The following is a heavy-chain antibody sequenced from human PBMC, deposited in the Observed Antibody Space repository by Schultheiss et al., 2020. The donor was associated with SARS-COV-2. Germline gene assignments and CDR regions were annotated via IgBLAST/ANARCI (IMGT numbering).Heavy chain of an antibody. J-gene: IGHJ4*02. CDR2: ISYDGSNK. CDR1: GFTFSSYA. V-gene: IGHV3-30-3*01. Sequence: GGSLRLSCAASGFTFSSYAMHWVRQAPGKGLEWVAVISYDGSNKYYADSVKGRFTISRDNSKNTLYLQMNSLRAEDMAVYYCARDPYYYDSSGYYYDYWGQGTLVTVSS. D-gene: IGHD3-22*01. CDR3: ARDPYYYDSSGYYYDY.